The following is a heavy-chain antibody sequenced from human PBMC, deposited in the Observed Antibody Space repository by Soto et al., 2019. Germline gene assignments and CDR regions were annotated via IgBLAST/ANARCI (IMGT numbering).Heavy chain of an antibody. CDR1: GGSISSGGYS. CDR2: IYHSGST. Sequence: QLQLQESGSGLVKPSQTLSLTCAVSGGSISSGGYSWSWIRQPPGKGLEWIGYIYHSGSTYYNPSLKSRVTISVDRSKNQFALKLSSVTAADTAVYYCARSTVTTYPGWYFDLWGRGTLVTVSS. J-gene: IGHJ2*01. V-gene: IGHV4-30-2*01. CDR3: ARSTVTTYPGWYFDL. D-gene: IGHD4-17*01.